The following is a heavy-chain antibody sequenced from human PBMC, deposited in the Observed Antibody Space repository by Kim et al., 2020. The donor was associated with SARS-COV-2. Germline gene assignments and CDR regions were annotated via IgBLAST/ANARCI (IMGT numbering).Heavy chain of an antibody. CDR1: GGSISSYY. CDR2: IYYSGST. Sequence: SETLSLTCTVSGGSISSYYWSWIRQPPGKGLEWIGYIYYSGSTNYNPSLKSRVTISVDTSKNQFSLKLSSVTAADTAVYYCARGPYSSSSWGQGTLVTVSS. J-gene: IGHJ4*02. V-gene: IGHV4-59*01. D-gene: IGHD6-6*01. CDR3: ARGPYSSSS.